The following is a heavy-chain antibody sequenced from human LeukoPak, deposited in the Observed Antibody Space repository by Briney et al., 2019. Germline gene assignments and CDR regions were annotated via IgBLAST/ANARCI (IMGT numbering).Heavy chain of an antibody. Sequence: SETLSLTCDVFGGSFTDYFWTWIRQSPGKGLEWIGEINDHTGNTNYNPSLNSRVSISLEKSENQFSLELRSVTAADTAVYYCARGRIAKIVVVHSFHYGMDVWGQGTTVTVSS. CDR1: GGSFTDYF. CDR2: INDHTGNT. D-gene: IGHD3-22*01. V-gene: IGHV4-34*01. J-gene: IGHJ6*02. CDR3: ARGRIAKIVVVHSFHYGMDV.